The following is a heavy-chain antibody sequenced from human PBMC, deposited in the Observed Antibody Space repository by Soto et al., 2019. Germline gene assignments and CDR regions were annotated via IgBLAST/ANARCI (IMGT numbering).Heavy chain of an antibody. CDR3: ARRGSSSWYGY. D-gene: IGHD6-13*01. CDR1: GGSISSSSYY. V-gene: IGHV4-39*01. CDR2: IYYSGST. J-gene: IGHJ4*02. Sequence: QLQLQESGPGLVKPSETLSLTCTVSGGSISSSSYYWGWIRQPPGKGLEWIGSIYYSGSTYYNPSLKSRVTISVDTSKNQFSLKLSSVTAADTAVYYCARRGSSSWYGYWGQGTPVTVSS.